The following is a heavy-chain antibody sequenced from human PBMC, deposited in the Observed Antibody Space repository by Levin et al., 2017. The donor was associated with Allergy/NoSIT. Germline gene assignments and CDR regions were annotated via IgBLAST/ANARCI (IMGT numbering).Heavy chain of an antibody. J-gene: IGHJ4*02. CDR2: IKEDGSDK. D-gene: IGHD2/OR15-2a*01. V-gene: IGHV3-7*01. CDR3: ARDTYRFFDF. CDR1: GFTFSGYW. Sequence: ETLSLICAASGFTFSGYWMTWVRQAPGKGLEWVANIKEDGSDKYYVDSVKGRFTISRDNAKNSLYLQMNNLRAEDTAVYYCARDTYRFFDFWGQGTLVTVSS.